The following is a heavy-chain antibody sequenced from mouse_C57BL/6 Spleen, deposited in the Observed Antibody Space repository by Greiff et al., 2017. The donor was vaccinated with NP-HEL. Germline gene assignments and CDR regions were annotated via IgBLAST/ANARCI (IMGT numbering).Heavy chain of an antibody. J-gene: IGHJ1*03. Sequence: QVQLQQPGAELVKPGASVKLSCKASGYTFTSYWMHWVKQRPGRGLEWIGRIDPNSGGTKYNEKFKSKATLTVDKPSSTAYMQLSSLTSEDSAVYYCARSPLLLRYSPGDFDVWGTGTTVTVSS. D-gene: IGHD1-1*01. V-gene: IGHV1-72*01. CDR3: ARSPLLLRYSPGDFDV. CDR1: GYTFTSYW. CDR2: IDPNSGGT.